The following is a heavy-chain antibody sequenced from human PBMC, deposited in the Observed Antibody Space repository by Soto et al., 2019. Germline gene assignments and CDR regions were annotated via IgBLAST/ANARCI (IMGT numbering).Heavy chain of an antibody. V-gene: IGHV4-34*01. CDR3: ARGRYVLRFLEWSNNNWFDP. CDR2: INHSGST. J-gene: IGHJ5*02. Sequence: SETQSLTCAVYGGSFSGYYWSWIRQPPGKGLEWIGEINHSGSTNYNPSLKSRVTISVDTSKNQFSLRLSSVTAADTAVYYCARGRYVLRFLEWSNNNWFDPWGQGTLVTVSS. D-gene: IGHD3-3*01. CDR1: GGSFSGYY.